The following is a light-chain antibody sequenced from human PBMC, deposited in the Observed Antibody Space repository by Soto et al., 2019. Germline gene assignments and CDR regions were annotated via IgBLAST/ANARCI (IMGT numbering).Light chain of an antibody. J-gene: IGKJ1*01. V-gene: IGKV3-20*01. CDR1: QSVSNNY. CDR3: QKYGSSGT. CDR2: GAS. Sequence: EIVLTQSPGTLSLSPGERATLSCRASQSVSNNYLAWYQQKPGQAPRLLIYGASNRATGIQDRFSGSGSGTDFNLTISRLEPEDFALYYCQKYGSSGTFGQGTKVDIK.